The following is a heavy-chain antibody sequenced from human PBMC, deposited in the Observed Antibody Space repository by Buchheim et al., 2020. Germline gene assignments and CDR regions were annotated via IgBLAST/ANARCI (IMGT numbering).Heavy chain of an antibody. CDR1: GGSISSGGYY. D-gene: IGHD4-17*01. CDR2: IYYSGST. Sequence: QVQLQESGPGLVKPSQTLSLTCTVSGGSISSGGYYWTWIRQHPGKGLEWIGYIYYSGSTYYNPSLKSRVTISVDTSKNQFLRKLSAVTAADTAGYYYAREYGDSPLFDYWGQGTL. CDR3: AREYGDSPLFDY. V-gene: IGHV4-31*03. J-gene: IGHJ4*02.